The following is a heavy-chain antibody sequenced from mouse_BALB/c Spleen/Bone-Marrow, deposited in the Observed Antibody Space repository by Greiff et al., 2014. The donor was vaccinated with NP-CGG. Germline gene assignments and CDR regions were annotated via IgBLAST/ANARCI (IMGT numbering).Heavy chain of an antibody. Sequence: EVQLQQSGPELVKPGASVKVSCKASGYAFTSYNMYWVKQSHGKSLEWIGYIDPYNGATSYNQKFKGKATLTVDKSSSTAYMHLNSLTSEDSAVYYCARREPGYWHFDVWGAGTTVTVSS. J-gene: IGHJ1*01. CDR1: GYAFTSYN. CDR2: IDPYNGAT. CDR3: ARREPGYWHFDV. V-gene: IGHV1S135*01.